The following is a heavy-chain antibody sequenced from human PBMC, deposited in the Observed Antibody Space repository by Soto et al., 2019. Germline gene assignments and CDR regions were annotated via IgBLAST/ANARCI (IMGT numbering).Heavy chain of an antibody. V-gene: IGHV1-46*01. J-gene: IGHJ5*02. CDR1: GYTFTSYY. CDR2: INPSGGST. Sequence: QVQLVQSGAEVKKPGASVKVSCKASGYTFTSYYMHWVRQAPGQGLEWMGIINPSGGSTSYAKKFQGRVTMTRDTSTSTVYMELSGLRSEDTAVYYCARGGVWFGDSWGHWFDPWGQGTLVTVSS. D-gene: IGHD3-10*01. CDR3: ARGGVWFGDSWGHWFDP.